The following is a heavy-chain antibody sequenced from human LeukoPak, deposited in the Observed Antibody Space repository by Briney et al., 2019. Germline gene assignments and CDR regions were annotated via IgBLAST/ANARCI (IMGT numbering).Heavy chain of an antibody. Sequence: GESLKISCKGSGYSFTSYWIGWVRQMPGKGLEWRGIIYPGDSDTRYSPSFQGQVTISADKSISTAYLQWSSLKASDTAMYYCARPNCSGGSCYFQAFSYWGQGTLVTVSS. J-gene: IGHJ4*02. CDR2: IYPGDSDT. CDR3: ARPNCSGGSCYFQAFSY. V-gene: IGHV5-51*01. CDR1: GYSFTSYW. D-gene: IGHD2-15*01.